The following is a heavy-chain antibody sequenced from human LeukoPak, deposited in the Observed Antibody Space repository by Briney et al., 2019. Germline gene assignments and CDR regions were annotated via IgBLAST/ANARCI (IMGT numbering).Heavy chain of an antibody. CDR3: AKLRWEITHYWYFDL. J-gene: IGHJ2*01. D-gene: IGHD4-23*01. Sequence: GGSLRLSCAASGFTFNNYPMSGVRQARGKGLEWVSAISSSGGSTYFSDSVRRRFTIPRDNSKNTVYVQMNSLRAEDTAVYYCAKLRWEITHYWYFDLWGRGTLVTVSS. CDR2: ISSSGGST. V-gene: IGHV3-23*01. CDR1: GFTFNNYP.